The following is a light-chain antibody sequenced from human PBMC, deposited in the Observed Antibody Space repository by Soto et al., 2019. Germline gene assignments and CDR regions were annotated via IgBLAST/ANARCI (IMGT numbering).Light chain of an antibody. V-gene: IGKV1-39*01. CDR1: QSIRNY. CDR2: AAS. Sequence: DIQMTQSPSSLSASVGDRVTITCRASQSIRNYLNWYQQKPGKAPKLLINAASSLQSGVPSRFSGSGSGTDFTLTISSLQPEHFAVYYCQHYGYSLWTFGQGTKVDIK. J-gene: IGKJ1*01. CDR3: QHYGYSLWT.